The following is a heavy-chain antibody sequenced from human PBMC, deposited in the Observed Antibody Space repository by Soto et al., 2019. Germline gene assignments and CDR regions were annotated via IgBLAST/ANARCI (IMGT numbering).Heavy chain of an antibody. V-gene: IGHV1-18*01. CDR3: ARLGDYDSSGRDY. CDR1: GYTFTNYG. CDR2: ISAYSGNT. Sequence: ASVMVSCKASGYTFTNYGITWVRQAPGQGLEWMGWISAYSGNTKYAQKVQGRVTMTTDTSTSTAYMDLRSLTSDDTAVYYCARLGDYDSSGRDYWGQGTLVTVSS. J-gene: IGHJ4*02. D-gene: IGHD3-22*01.